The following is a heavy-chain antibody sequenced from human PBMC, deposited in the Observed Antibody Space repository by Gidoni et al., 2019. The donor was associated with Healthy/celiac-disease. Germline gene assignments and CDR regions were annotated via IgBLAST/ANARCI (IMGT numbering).Heavy chain of an antibody. CDR3: ARDPKYSSGWLGFLLPQEVYYGMDV. V-gene: IGHV1-18*04. Sequence: QVPLVQSGAEVKKPGASVKVSCQASGYTFTSYGLLWVRRAPGQGLEWMGWIRAYNGNTNDAQKLQGRVTMTTDTSTSTAYMELRSLRSDDTAVYYCARDPKYSSGWLGFLLPQEVYYGMDVWGQGTTVTVSS. D-gene: IGHD6-19*01. CDR2: IRAYNGNT. CDR1: GYTFTSYG. J-gene: IGHJ6*02.